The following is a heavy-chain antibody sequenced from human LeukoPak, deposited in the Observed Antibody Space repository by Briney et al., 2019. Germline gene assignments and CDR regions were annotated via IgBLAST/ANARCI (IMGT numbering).Heavy chain of an antibody. Sequence: GGSLRPSCAASGFTVSNNYMSWVRQAPGKGLEWVSVIYSGDNTYYVESVKGRFTISRDNSKNTLFLQMNRLRAEDTAVYYCAGRRVLDASFDYWGQGTLVTVSS. V-gene: IGHV3-66*02. CDR2: IYSGDNT. CDR1: GFTVSNNY. CDR3: AGRRVLDASFDY. D-gene: IGHD2-2*01. J-gene: IGHJ4*02.